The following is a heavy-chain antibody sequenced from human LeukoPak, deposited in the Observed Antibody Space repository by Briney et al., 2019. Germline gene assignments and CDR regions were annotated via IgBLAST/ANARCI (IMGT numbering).Heavy chain of an antibody. CDR3: ASSFGGLTSYYFDF. D-gene: IGHD2-15*01. CDR2: IFYSGST. Sequence: PSETLSLTCSVSGGSISRSGYYWGWIRQPPGKGLEWIGSIFYSGSTHFNPSLKSRVTISVDTSKNQFSLKLSSVTAADTAVYYCASSFGGLTSYYFDFWGQGTLVTVSS. J-gene: IGHJ4*02. CDR1: GGSISRSGYY. V-gene: IGHV4-39*01.